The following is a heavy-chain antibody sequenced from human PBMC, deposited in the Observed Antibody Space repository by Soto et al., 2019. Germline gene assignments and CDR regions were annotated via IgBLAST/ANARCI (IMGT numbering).Heavy chain of an antibody. V-gene: IGHV3-23*01. D-gene: IGHD4-17*01. CDR1: GFTFSSYA. CDR3: AKDRTVTPVGWFDP. J-gene: IGHJ5*02. Sequence: EVQLLESGGGLVQPGGSLRLSCAASGFTFSSYAMNWVRQAPGKGLEWVSAISGSGCSTYYADSVKGRFTISRDNSKNTLYLQTNSLRAEDTAVYYCAKDRTVTPVGWFDPWGQRTLVTVSS. CDR2: ISGSGCST.